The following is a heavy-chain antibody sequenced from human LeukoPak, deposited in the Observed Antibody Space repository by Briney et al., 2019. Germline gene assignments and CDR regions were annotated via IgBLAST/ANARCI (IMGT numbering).Heavy chain of an antibody. J-gene: IGHJ4*02. CDR1: GLTFSNYW. CDR3: ARLYYYSSRNYYYFDY. Sequence: GGTLRLSCAASGLTFSNYWMIWVRQAPGKGLEWVASIKKDGSEKYYVDSVKGRFTISRDNAKNSLLLQMNSLRAEDTAVYYCARLYYYSSRNYYYFDYWGQGTLVTVSS. CDR2: IKKDGSEK. V-gene: IGHV3-7*04. D-gene: IGHD3-10*01.